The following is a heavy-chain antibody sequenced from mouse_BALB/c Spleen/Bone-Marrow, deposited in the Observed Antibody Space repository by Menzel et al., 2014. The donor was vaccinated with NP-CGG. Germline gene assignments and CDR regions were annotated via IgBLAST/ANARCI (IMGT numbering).Heavy chain of an antibody. J-gene: IGHJ3*01. CDR1: GSTFTIYD. D-gene: IGHD2-4*01. V-gene: IGHV1S56*01. CDR2: LFPGDGST. Sequence: VQLHQSGADLVQPGASVKLSCKASGSTFTIYDIYMVRQFPEERLACLGWLFPGDGSTQDNEKCKGKATLTTDKSSSTAYMQLSRLTSEDSAVYFCARGEMISAWFVYWGQGTLVTVDA. CDR3: ARGEMISAWFVY.